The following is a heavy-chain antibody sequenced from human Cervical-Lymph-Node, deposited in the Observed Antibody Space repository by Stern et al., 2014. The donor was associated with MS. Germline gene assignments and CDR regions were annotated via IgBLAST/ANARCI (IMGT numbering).Heavy chain of an antibody. D-gene: IGHD5-12*01. Sequence: MQLVQSGAEVKKPGASVKVSCKTSGYTFTNYGVSWVRLAPGQGLEWMGWINGYNGDTNYAQKFRGRVTMTKDTPTTTAYMELRSLTSGDTAVYYCARDEGSGYDFPFDYWGQGTLVTVSS. CDR3: ARDEGSGYDFPFDY. CDR1: GYTFTNYG. V-gene: IGHV1-18*04. CDR2: INGYNGDT. J-gene: IGHJ4*02.